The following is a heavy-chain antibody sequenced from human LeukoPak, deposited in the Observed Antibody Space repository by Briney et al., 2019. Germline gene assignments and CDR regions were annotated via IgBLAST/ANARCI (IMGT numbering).Heavy chain of an antibody. CDR2: IYYSGST. J-gene: IGHJ4*02. CDR3: ARHDYGDEESIDY. D-gene: IGHD4-17*01. V-gene: IGHV4-59*01. CDR1: GGSISSYY. Sequence: SETLSLTCTVSGGSISSYYWSWIRQPPGKGLEGIGYIYYSGSTNYNPSLKSRVTISVDTSKNQFSLKLSSVTAADTAVYYCARHDYGDEESIDYWGQGTLVTVSS.